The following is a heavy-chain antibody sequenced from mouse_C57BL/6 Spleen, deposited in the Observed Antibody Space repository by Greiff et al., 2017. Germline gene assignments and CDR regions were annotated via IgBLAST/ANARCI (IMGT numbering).Heavy chain of an antibody. V-gene: IGHV5-6*02. J-gene: IGHJ3*01. CDR3: ARLSNYGFAY. Sequence: DVMLVESGGDLVKPGGSLKLSCAASGFTFSSYGMSWVRQTPDKRLEWVATISSGGSYTYYPDSVKGRFTISRDNAKNTLYLQMSSLKSEDTAMYYCARLSNYGFAYWGQGTLVTVSA. CDR1: GFTFSSYG. D-gene: IGHD2-5*01. CDR2: ISSGGSYT.